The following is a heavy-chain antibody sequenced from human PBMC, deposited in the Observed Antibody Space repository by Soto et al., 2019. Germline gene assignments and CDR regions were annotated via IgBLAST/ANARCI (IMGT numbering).Heavy chain of an antibody. J-gene: IGHJ4*02. V-gene: IGHV3-33*08. CDR3: ARDSVRFLEHFSKDYFDY. Sequence: QVHLVESGGGVVQPGGSLRLSCAGSGFTFSDYGMHWVRQAPGKGLEWVAVLWYDGSGESYTDSVRGRFTISRVNSKKTLYLPVNMLRGEDTGVDYCARDSVRFLEHFSKDYFDYWGQGTRVTVSS. CDR1: GFTFSDYG. CDR2: LWYDGSGE. D-gene: IGHD3-3*01.